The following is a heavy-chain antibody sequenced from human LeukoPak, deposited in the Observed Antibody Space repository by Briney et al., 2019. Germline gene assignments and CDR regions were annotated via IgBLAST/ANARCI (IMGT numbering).Heavy chain of an antibody. Sequence: GGSLRLSCAASGFTVSSNYMSWVRRAPGKGLEWVSAISGSGGSTYYADSVKGRFTISRDNSKNTLYLQMNSLRAEDTAVYYCAKGGDVLRFLEWLSHMDVWGKGTTVTVSS. CDR1: GFTVSSNY. J-gene: IGHJ6*03. D-gene: IGHD3-3*01. CDR2: ISGSGGST. V-gene: IGHV3-23*01. CDR3: AKGGDVLRFLEWLSHMDV.